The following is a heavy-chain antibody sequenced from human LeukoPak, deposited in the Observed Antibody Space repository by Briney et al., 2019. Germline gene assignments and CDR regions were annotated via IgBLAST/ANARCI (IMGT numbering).Heavy chain of an antibody. V-gene: IGHV3-23*01. J-gene: IGHJ4*02. CDR2: ISGSGGST. Sequence: GGSLRLSCAASGFTFSSYAMSWVRQAPGKGLEGVSAISGSGGSTYYADSVKGRFTISRDNSKNTLYLQMNSLRAGDTAVYYCAKTGTPWYYFDYWGQGTLVTVSS. D-gene: IGHD6-13*01. CDR3: AKTGTPWYYFDY. CDR1: GFTFSSYA.